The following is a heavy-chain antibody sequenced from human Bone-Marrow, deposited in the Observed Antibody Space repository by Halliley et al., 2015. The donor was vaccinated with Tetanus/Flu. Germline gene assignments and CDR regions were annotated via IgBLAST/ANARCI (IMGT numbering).Heavy chain of an antibody. CDR3: ASRGQRLFYYES. D-gene: IGHD3-22*01. CDR1: TFNFNRHI. Sequence: TASTFNFNRHIMDWVRQAPGKGLQWVAVISSDGDSRHYVDSVRGRFIISKDINNNTVYLQMNSVRPDDTGIYYCASRGQRLFYYESWGQGVQVTVSS. CDR2: ISSDGDSR. V-gene: IGHV3-30-3*01. J-gene: IGHJ4*02.